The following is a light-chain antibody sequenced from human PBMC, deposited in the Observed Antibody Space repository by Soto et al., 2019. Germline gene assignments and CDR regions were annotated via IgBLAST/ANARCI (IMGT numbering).Light chain of an antibody. Sequence: EIVLTQSPGTLSLSPGERATLSCRASQSVRSTYLAWYRQKPGQAPRLLIYGASSRATGIPDRFSGSGSGTDFILTISRLEPEDFALYYCQQYGSSWTFGQGTKVEIK. CDR2: GAS. V-gene: IGKV3-20*01. J-gene: IGKJ1*01. CDR1: QSVRSTY. CDR3: QQYGSSWT.